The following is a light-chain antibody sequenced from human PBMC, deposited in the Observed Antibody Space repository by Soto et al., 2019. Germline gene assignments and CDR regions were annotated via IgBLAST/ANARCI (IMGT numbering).Light chain of an antibody. CDR1: QSVSSY. J-gene: IGKJ4*01. CDR2: DAS. V-gene: IGKV3D-15*01. Sequence: TQSPSSLSASVGDRVTITCRASQSVSSYLAWYQQKPGQAPRLLIYDASNRATGIPARFSGSGSATEFTLTISSLQSEDFAVYSCQQYRDWPLTFGGGTKVDI. CDR3: QQYRDWPLT.